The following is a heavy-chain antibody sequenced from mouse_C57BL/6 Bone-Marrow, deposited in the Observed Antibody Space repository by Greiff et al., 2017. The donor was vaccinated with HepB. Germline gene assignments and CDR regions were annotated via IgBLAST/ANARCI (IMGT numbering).Heavy chain of an antibody. CDR1: GFTFSDYG. Sequence: EVQGVESGGGLVKPGGSLKLSCAASGFTFSDYGMHWVRQAPEKGLEWVAYISSGSSTIYYADTVKGRFTISRDNAKNTLFLQMTSLRSEDTAMYYCARTEDYYGFAYWGQGTLVTVSA. D-gene: IGHD1-1*01. CDR3: ARTEDYYGFAY. CDR2: ISSGSSTI. V-gene: IGHV5-17*01. J-gene: IGHJ3*01.